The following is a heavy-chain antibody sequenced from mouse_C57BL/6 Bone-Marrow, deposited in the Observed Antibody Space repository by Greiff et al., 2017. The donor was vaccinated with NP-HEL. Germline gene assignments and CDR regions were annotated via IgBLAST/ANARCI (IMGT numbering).Heavy chain of an antibody. CDR2: IWSGGST. J-gene: IGHJ1*03. CDR3: ARNGITTVVAWYFDV. Sequence: QVHVKQSGPGLVQPSQSLSITCTVSGFSLTSYGVHWVRQSPGKGLEWLGVIWSGGSTDYNAAFISRLSISKDNSKSQVFFKMNSLQADDTAIYYCARNGITTVVAWYFDVWGTGTTVTVSS. CDR1: GFSLTSYG. V-gene: IGHV2-2*01. D-gene: IGHD1-1*01.